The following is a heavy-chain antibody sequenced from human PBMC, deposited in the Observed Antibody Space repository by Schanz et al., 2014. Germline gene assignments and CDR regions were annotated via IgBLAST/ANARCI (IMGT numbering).Heavy chain of an antibody. V-gene: IGHV3-11*06. D-gene: IGHD3-3*01. CDR2: ISDSGTYT. CDR3: VRDSFFAFDY. CDR1: GFVFGDYY. J-gene: IGHJ4*02. Sequence: QVQLVDSGGGLVKPGGSLRLSCAASGFVFGDYYMTWIRQAPGKGLEWLSYISDSGTYTNYADSVKGRFTISRDNTKNSLFLQLNSLRAEDTAVYYCVRDSFFAFDYWGQGTLVTVSS.